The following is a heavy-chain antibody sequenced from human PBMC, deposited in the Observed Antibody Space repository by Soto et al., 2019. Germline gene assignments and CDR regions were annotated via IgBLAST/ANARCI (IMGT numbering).Heavy chain of an antibody. D-gene: IGHD2-2*01. CDR2: IYYSGST. CDR1: GGSISSSSYY. V-gene: IGHV4-39*01. J-gene: IGHJ6*02. CDR3: AKWGSSKYGMDV. Sequence: ASETLSLTCTVSGGSISSSSYYWGWIRQPPGKGLEWIGSIYYSGSTYYNPSLKSRVTISVDTSKNQFSLKLSSVTAADTAVYYCAKWGSSKYGMDVWGQGTTVTVSS.